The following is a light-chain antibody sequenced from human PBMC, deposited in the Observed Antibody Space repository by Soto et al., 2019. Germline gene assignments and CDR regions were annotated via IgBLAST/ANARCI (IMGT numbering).Light chain of an antibody. Sequence: QSVLTQPPSASGAPGQRVTISCSGSGSNVGTYAINWYQQLPGTAPKLLIYSNNQRPSGVPDRFSGSKSGTSASLAISGLQSDDEADYYCASWDDSLNGRVFSGGTKLTVL. CDR2: SNN. V-gene: IGLV1-44*01. J-gene: IGLJ3*02. CDR1: GSNVGTYA. CDR3: ASWDDSLNGRV.